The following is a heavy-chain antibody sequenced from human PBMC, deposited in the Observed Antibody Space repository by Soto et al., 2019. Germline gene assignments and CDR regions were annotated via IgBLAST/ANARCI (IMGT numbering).Heavy chain of an antibody. CDR3: ARTGTTSADFDN. CDR1: GFTFSSYG. V-gene: IGHV3-33*01. CDR2: IWYDGSNK. D-gene: IGHD1-7*01. J-gene: IGHJ4*02. Sequence: GGSLRLSCAESGFTFSSYGMHWVRQAPGKGLEWMAVIWYDGSNKYYADSVKGRFTISRDNSKNTLYLQMNSLGAEDTAVYYCARTGTTSADFDNWGQGTLVTVSS.